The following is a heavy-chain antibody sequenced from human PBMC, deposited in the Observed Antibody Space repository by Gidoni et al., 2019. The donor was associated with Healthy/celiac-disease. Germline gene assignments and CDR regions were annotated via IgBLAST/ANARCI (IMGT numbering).Heavy chain of an antibody. Sequence: EVQLVQSGAEVKKPGESLRISCKGSGYSFTSYWISWVRQMPGKGLEWMGRIDPSDSYTHYSPSFQGHVTISADKSISTAYLQWSSLKASDTAMYYCARSEYSSSSRVPLYMDVWGKGTTVTVSS. CDR3: ARSEYSSSSRVPLYMDV. J-gene: IGHJ6*03. CDR2: IDPSDSYT. CDR1: GYSFTSYW. V-gene: IGHV5-10-1*03. D-gene: IGHD6-6*01.